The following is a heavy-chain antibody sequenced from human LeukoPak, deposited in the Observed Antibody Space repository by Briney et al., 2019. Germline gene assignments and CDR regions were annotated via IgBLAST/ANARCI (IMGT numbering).Heavy chain of an antibody. CDR2: ISSSGSTI. V-gene: IGHV3-48*03. Sequence: PGGSLRLSCAASGFXFRNYEMNWVRQAPGKGLEWVSYISSSGSTIYYADSVKGRFTISRDNAKNSLNLQMNSLRAEDTAVYYCARESRTGYDDVWESYRYTGLDYWGQGTLVTVSS. CDR3: ARESRTGYDDVWESYRYTGLDY. CDR1: GFXFRNYE. D-gene: IGHD3-16*02. J-gene: IGHJ4*02.